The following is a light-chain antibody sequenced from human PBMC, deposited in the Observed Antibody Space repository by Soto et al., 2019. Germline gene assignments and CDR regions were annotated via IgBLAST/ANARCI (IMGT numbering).Light chain of an antibody. CDR3: SSYTSSSTLVV. V-gene: IGLV2-14*01. CDR1: SSDVGGYNY. Sequence: QSALNQPASVSGSPGQSISISCTGTSSDVGGYNYVSWYQQHPGKAPKLMIYDVSNRPSGVFNRFSGSKSGNTAALTISGLQPEDEADYYCSSYTSSSTLVVFGGGTKLTVL. J-gene: IGLJ2*01. CDR2: DVS.